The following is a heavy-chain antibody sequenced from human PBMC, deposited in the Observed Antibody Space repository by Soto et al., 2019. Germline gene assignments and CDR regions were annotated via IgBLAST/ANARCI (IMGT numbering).Heavy chain of an antibody. Sequence: ASVKVSCRASGYTFTSYDINWVRQATGQGLEWMGWMNPNSGNTGYAQKFQGRVTMTRNTSISTAYMELSSLRSEDTAVYYCARLGTHNWNYVDYWGQGTLVTVSS. CDR1: GYTFTSYD. CDR2: MNPNSGNT. V-gene: IGHV1-8*01. CDR3: ARLGTHNWNYVDY. J-gene: IGHJ4*02. D-gene: IGHD1-20*01.